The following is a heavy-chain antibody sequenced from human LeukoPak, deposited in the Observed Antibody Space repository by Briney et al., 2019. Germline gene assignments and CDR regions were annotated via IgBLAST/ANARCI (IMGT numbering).Heavy chain of an antibody. CDR2: IRNGGST. CDR3: AKDPSTLTLTDDY. V-gene: IGHV3-20*04. Sequence: GGSLRLSCAASGFTFSDYYMSWLRQAPGKGLEWVSGIRNGGSTGYADSVKGRFTISRDNAKNSLYLQMNSLRAEDTAVYYCAKDPSTLTLTDDYWGQGTLVTVSS. CDR1: GFTFSDYY. J-gene: IGHJ4*02.